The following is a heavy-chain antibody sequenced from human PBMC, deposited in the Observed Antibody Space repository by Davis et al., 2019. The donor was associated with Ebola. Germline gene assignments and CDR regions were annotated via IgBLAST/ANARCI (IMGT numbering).Heavy chain of an antibody. J-gene: IGHJ5*02. CDR3: ARGAWRFDP. Sequence: SETLSLTCTVSDDSIDIYSWSWIRQPPGKGLEWIGYIYYNEGTNYNPSLKSRLTISVDTSKNQFSLRLTSVTAADAAVYYCARGAWRFDPWGQGTPVTVSS. CDR2: IYYNEGT. CDR1: DDSIDIYS. D-gene: IGHD1-26*01. V-gene: IGHV4-59*08.